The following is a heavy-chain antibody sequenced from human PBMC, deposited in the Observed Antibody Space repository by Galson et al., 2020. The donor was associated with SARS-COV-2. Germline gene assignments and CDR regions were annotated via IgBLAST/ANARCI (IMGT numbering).Heavy chain of an antibody. V-gene: IGHV4-39*07. J-gene: IGHJ4*02. CDR1: DDSITSSSYH. Sequence: SETLSLTCTVSDDSITSSSYHWGWIRQPTGKGLEWIGSISYTGITYYNPSLKSRVTISIDTSKNQFSLKLSSVTAADTAVYHCARDINSGRSGYFDYWGPGTLVTVSS. CDR3: ARDINSGRSGYFDY. D-gene: IGHD1-26*01. CDR2: ISYTGIT.